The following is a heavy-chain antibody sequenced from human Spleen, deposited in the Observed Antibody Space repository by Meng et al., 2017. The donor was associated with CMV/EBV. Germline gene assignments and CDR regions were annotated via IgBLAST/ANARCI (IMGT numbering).Heavy chain of an antibody. J-gene: IGHJ4*02. CDR1: GDSVSSNSAA. CDR3: TRGGGSYYHFDY. CDR2: TYYRSKWYN. V-gene: IGHV6-1*01. D-gene: IGHD1-26*01. Sequence: SQTLSLTCSISGDSVSSNSAAWNWIRQSPSRGLEWLGRTYYRSKWYNDYAVSVKSRITINPDTSKNHFSLQLNSVTPEDTAVYYCTRGGGSYYHFDYWGQGTLVTVSS.